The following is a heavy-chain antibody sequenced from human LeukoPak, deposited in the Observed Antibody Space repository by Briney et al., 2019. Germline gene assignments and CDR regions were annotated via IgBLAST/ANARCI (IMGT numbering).Heavy chain of an antibody. CDR1: GYIFTNYW. V-gene: IGHV5-51*01. CDR3: ARRHKRGAYSYGVDY. CDR2: IYPGDSDT. D-gene: IGHD5-18*01. Sequence: GESLKISCKGSGYIFTNYWIAWVRQMPGKGLEWRGIIYPGDSDTRYSPSFQGQVTISADKSISTAYLQSNSLKASDPAMYYCARRHKRGAYSYGVDYWGQGTLVTVSS. J-gene: IGHJ4*02.